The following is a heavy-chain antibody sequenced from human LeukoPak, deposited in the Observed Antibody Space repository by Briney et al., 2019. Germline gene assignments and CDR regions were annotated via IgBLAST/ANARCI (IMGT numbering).Heavy chain of an antibody. J-gene: IGHJ4*02. CDR1: GGSFSGYY. CDR2: INHSGST. D-gene: IGHD3-10*01. V-gene: IGHV4-34*01. CDR3: ARGILYGYYFDY. Sequence: SETLSLTCAVYGGSFSGYYWSWIRQPPGKGLEWIGEINHSGSTNYNPSLKSRVTISVDTSKNQFSLKLSSVTAADTAVYYCARGILYGYYFDYWGQGTLVTVSS.